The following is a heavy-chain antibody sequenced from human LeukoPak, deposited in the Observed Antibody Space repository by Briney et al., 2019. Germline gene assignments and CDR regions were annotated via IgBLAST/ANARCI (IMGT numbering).Heavy chain of an antibody. CDR3: ARGINYSPRIFDY. J-gene: IGHJ4*02. D-gene: IGHD6-13*01. CDR2: ISSSGTTI. V-gene: IGHV3-11*04. CDR1: GFTFSDYY. Sequence: GGSLRLSCAASGFTFSDYYINWIRQAPGKGLEWVSYISSSGTTIYYADSVQGRFTISRDNAKNSLYLQMNSLRAEDTAVYYCARGINYSPRIFDYWGQGTLVTVSS.